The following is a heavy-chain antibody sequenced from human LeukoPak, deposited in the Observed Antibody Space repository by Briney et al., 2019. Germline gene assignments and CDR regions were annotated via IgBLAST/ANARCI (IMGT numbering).Heavy chain of an antibody. Sequence: GGSLRLSCAASGFTFSSYSMNWVREAPGRGLEWVSHITASGTAMFYADSVKGRFTISRDNAKNSLYLQMNSLRDEDTAVYYCASSGSYRFDYWGQGTLVTVSS. V-gene: IGHV3-48*02. CDR2: ITASGTAM. CDR3: ASSGSYRFDY. J-gene: IGHJ4*02. CDR1: GFTFSSYS. D-gene: IGHD1-26*01.